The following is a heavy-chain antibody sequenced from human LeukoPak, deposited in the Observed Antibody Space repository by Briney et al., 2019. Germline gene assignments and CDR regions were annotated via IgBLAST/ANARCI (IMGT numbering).Heavy chain of an antibody. D-gene: IGHD3-10*01. Sequence: GGSLRLSCAASGFSVSTNYMTWVRQAPGKGLKWVSIIYSGGSTYYADSVRGRFIISRENSNNEVVLQMNSLRADDTALYYCARGKTSDDIIENAFDLWGHGTMVTVSS. CDR1: GFSVSTNY. CDR3: ARGKTSDDIIENAFDL. J-gene: IGHJ3*01. CDR2: IYSGGST. V-gene: IGHV3-66*01.